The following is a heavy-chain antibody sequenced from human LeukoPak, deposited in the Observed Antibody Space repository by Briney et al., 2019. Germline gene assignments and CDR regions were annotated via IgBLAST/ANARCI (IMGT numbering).Heavy chain of an antibody. D-gene: IGHD3-22*01. CDR1: GYTFTSYD. CDR3: ARVYNYYYDSSGYTYFDY. Sequence: GASVKVSCKASGYTFTSYDINWVRQATGQGLEWMGWMNPNSGNTGYAQKFQGRVTMTRNTSISTAYMELRSLRSDDTAVYYCARVYNYYYDSSGYTYFDYWGQGTLVTVSS. V-gene: IGHV1-8*01. J-gene: IGHJ4*02. CDR2: MNPNSGNT.